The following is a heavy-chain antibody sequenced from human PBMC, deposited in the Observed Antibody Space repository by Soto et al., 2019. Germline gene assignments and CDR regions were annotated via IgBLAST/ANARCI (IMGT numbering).Heavy chain of an antibody. V-gene: IGHV1-18*01. Sequence: ASVKVYCKASGYTFTRYGISWVRQAPGQGREWMGWISAYNGNTNYAQKLQGRVTMTTDTSTSTAYMELRSLRSDDTAVYYCARLYDYHDSSGPNDYWGQGTLVTVSS. J-gene: IGHJ4*02. CDR3: ARLYDYHDSSGPNDY. CDR2: ISAYNGNT. D-gene: IGHD3-22*01. CDR1: GYTFTRYG.